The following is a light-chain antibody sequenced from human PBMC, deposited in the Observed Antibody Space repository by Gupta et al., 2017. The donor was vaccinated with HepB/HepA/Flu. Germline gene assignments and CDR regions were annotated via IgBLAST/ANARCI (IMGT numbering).Light chain of an antibody. CDR3: QQDNDYSRQT. CDR2: EAS. V-gene: IGKV1-5*03. CDR1: QSISSW. Sequence: DIQMTQSPSTLSASVGDRVTITCRASQSISSWFAWYQQKPGKAPKLLIYEASSLESGVPSRVSGSGSGTAFTLTISSLQPDDFATYYCQQDNDYSRQTFGQGTKVEIK. J-gene: IGKJ1*01.